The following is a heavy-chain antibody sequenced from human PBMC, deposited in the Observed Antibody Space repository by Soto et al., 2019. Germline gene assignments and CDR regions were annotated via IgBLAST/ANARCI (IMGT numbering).Heavy chain of an antibody. CDR1: GDSISTNSYS. CDR3: ARDLWGYCGTDCYPLDV. D-gene: IGHD2-21*02. CDR2: MYKTGST. V-gene: IGHV4-61*01. J-gene: IGHJ6*02. Sequence: SETLSLTCTVSGDSISTNSYSWGWIRQPPGQGLEWIGYMYKTGSTVYNPSLKSRVTISVDTSKNQFYLKVNSVTAADTAVYYCARDLWGYCGTDCYPLDVWGQGTTVTVSS.